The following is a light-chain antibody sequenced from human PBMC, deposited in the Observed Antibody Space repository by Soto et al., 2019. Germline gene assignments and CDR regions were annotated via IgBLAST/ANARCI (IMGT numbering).Light chain of an antibody. V-gene: IGLV2-14*01. CDR2: EVN. CDR1: SSDVGGYNY. J-gene: IGLJ3*02. Sequence: QSALTQPRSVSGSPGQSVTISCTGTSSDVGGYNYVSWYQQHPGKAPKLMIYEVNNRPSGVSNRFSGSKSGNTASLTISGLQAEDEADYYCSSWTSSTTQVLGGGTQLTVL. CDR3: SSWTSSTTQV.